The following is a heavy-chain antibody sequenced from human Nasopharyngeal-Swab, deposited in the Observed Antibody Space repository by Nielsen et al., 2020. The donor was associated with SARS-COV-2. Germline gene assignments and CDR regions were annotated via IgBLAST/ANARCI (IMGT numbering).Heavy chain of an antibody. CDR1: GFTFSSYS. Sequence: GESLKISCAASGFTFSSYSMNWVRQAPGKGLEWVSYISSSSSTIYYADSVKGRFTISRDNAKNSLYLQMNRLRAEDTAVYYCARDILEGYGDSWYFDLWGRGTLVTVSS. V-gene: IGHV3-48*01. D-gene: IGHD4-17*01. CDR2: ISSSSSTI. J-gene: IGHJ2*01. CDR3: ARDILEGYGDSWYFDL.